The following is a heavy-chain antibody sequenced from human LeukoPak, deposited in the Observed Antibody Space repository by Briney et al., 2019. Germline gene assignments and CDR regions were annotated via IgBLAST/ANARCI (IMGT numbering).Heavy chain of an antibody. CDR2: ISAYNGNT. CDR3: ARGVLMVYATVYYYYYYYMDV. Sequence: GASVKVSCKASGYTFTGYYTHWVRQAPGQGLEWMGWISAYNGNTNYAQKLQGRVTMTTDTSTSTAYMELRSLRSDDTAVYYCARGVLMVYATVYYYYYYYMDVWGKGTTVTVSS. V-gene: IGHV1-18*04. D-gene: IGHD2-8*01. CDR1: GYTFTGYY. J-gene: IGHJ6*03.